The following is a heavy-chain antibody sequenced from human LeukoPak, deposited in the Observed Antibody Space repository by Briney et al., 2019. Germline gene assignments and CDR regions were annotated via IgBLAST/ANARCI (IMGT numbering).Heavy chain of an antibody. CDR2: ISYDGSNK. V-gene: IGHV3-30*18. D-gene: IGHD6-13*01. Sequence: PGRSLRLSCAASGFTFSSYGMHWVRQAPGEGLEWVAVISYDGSNKYYADSVKGRFTISRDSSKNTLYLQMNSLRAEDTAVYYCAKGRKLIAAAGMAGDYWGQGTLVTVSS. J-gene: IGHJ4*02. CDR3: AKGRKLIAAAGMAGDY. CDR1: GFTFSSYG.